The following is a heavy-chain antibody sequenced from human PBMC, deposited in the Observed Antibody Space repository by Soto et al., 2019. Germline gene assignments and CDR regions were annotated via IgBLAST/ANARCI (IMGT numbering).Heavy chain of an antibody. CDR3: GAGDYGDNSHWFDP. J-gene: IGHJ5*02. V-gene: IGHV1-8*01. Sequence: QVQLVQSGAEVKKPGASVRVSCKASGYTFTKFAINWVRQATGQGLEWMGWMNPNSGNTGYAQKFQSRVTMTRNTTITTAYMELSTLRSEDTAVYYCGAGDYGDNSHWFDPWGQGTLVTVSS. D-gene: IGHD4-17*01. CDR1: GYTFTKFA. CDR2: MNPNSGNT.